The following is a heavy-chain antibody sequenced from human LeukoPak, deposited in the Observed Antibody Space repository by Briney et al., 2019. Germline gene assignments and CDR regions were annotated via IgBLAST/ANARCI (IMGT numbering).Heavy chain of an antibody. CDR1: GYTFTCYY. CDR2: INPNSGGT. J-gene: IGHJ6*02. CDR3: ATPSGLYYYGMDV. Sequence: GASVKVSCKASGYTFTCYYMHWVRQAPGQGLEWMGWINPNSGGTNYAQKFQGRVTMTRDTSISTAYMELSRLRSDDTAVYYCATPSGLYYYGMDVWGQGTLVTVSS. V-gene: IGHV1-2*02.